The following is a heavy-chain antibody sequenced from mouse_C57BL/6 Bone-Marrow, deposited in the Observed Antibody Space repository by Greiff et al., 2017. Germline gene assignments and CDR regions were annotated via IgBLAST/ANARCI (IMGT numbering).Heavy chain of an antibody. Sequence: QVHVKQSGAELARPGASVKLSCKASGYTFTSYGISWVKQRTGQGLEWIGEIYPRSGNTYYNEKFKGKATLTADKSSSTAYMELRSLTSEDSAVYFCARSAQATLAYWGQGTLVTVSA. CDR1: GYTFTSYG. CDR3: ARSAQATLAY. D-gene: IGHD3-2*02. V-gene: IGHV1-81*01. J-gene: IGHJ3*01. CDR2: IYPRSGNT.